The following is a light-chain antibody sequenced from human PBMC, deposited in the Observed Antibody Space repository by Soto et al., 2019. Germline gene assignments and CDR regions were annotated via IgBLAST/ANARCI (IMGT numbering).Light chain of an antibody. CDR3: QKFNTAPLT. CDR2: SAS. V-gene: IGKV1-27*01. J-gene: IGKJ5*01. CDR1: QDISVY. Sequence: DIQMTQSPSSLSASVGDRVTITCRASQDISVYLAWYQQKPGKVPKLLIYSASTLESWVPSRFSGSGSETDVTLTISSLQPEDVATYYCQKFNTAPLTFGQGTRLE.